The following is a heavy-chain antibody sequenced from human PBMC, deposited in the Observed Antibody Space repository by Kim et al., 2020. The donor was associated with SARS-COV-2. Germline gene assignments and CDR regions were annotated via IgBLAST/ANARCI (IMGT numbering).Heavy chain of an antibody. Sequence: GGSLRLSCATSGFTFSNHGMHWVRQAPGKGLEWVAVVSYDGRNTFYADSVKGRFTISRDNSKNTLYLQMNSLRAEDTALYYCVKDLRGRDSGSPYGMDVWGQGTTVTVSS. CDR2: VSYDGRNT. J-gene: IGHJ6*02. CDR3: VKDLRGRDSGSPYGMDV. CDR1: GFTFSNHG. V-gene: IGHV3-30*18. D-gene: IGHD3-10*01.